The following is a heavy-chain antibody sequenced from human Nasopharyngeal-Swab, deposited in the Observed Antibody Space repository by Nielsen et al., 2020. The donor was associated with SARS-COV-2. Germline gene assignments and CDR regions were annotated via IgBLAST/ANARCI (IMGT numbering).Heavy chain of an antibody. Sequence: SLKISCAASGFSFDDFAMHWVRQAPVKGLEWVSGINWNGGTTDYADSVKGRFTISRDNAKNSLYLQMNSLRVEDTAVYYCARVHCSRSSCSAPDYYYYYMDVWGKGTTVTVSS. CDR3: ARVHCSRSSCSAPDYYYYYMDV. CDR1: GFSFDDFA. J-gene: IGHJ6*03. D-gene: IGHD2-2*01. CDR2: INWNGGTT. V-gene: IGHV3-9*01.